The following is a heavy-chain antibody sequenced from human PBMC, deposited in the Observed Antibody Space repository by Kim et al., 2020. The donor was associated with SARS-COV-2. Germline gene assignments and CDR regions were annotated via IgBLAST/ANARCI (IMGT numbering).Heavy chain of an antibody. V-gene: IGHV1-69*02. Sequence: ANYEQKIQGRVTITANKSTSTAYMELSRLGSEDTAVYYCVVPAEDDAFDIWGQGTMVTVSS. J-gene: IGHJ3*02. D-gene: IGHD2-2*01. CDR2: A. CDR3: VVPAEDDAFDI.